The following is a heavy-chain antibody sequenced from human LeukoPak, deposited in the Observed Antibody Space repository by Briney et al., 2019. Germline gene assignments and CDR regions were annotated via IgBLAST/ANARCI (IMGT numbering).Heavy chain of an antibody. D-gene: IGHD2/OR15-2a*01. CDR2: INPSGGST. Sequence: ASVKVSCKASGYTFTSYYMHWVRQAPGQGLEWMGIINPSGGSTSYARKFQGRVTMTRDTSTSTVYMELSSLRSEDTAVYYCARDRAGFYYPDAFDYWGQGTLVTVSS. J-gene: IGHJ4*02. CDR3: ARDRAGFYYPDAFDY. CDR1: GYTFTSYY. V-gene: IGHV1-46*01.